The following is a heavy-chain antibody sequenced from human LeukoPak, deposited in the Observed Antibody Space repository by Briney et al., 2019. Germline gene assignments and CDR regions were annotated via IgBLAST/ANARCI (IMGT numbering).Heavy chain of an antibody. J-gene: IGHJ4*02. Sequence: SETLSLTCSVSGGSISSLYWSWIRQPPGKGLEWIGYIYYTGSTNYNPSLKSRVTMFVDMSKNQFSLRLSSVPAADTAVYYCARHRAYSSSSPFDYWGQGTLVTVSS. CDR2: IYYTGST. D-gene: IGHD6-6*01. CDR3: ARHRAYSSSSPFDY. V-gene: IGHV4-59*08. CDR1: GGSISSLY.